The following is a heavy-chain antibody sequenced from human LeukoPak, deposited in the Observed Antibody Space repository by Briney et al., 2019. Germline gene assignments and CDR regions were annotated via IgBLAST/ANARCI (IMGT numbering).Heavy chain of an antibody. CDR2: ISSSSSTI. Sequence: PGGSLRLSCAASGFTFGSYSMNWVRQAPGKGLEWVSYISSSSSTIYYADSVKGRFTISRDSANNSLFLQMNSLRGEDTAVYYCARAYCGGDCYSGWYFDLWGRGTLVTVSS. CDR1: GFTFGSYS. CDR3: ARAYCGGDCYSGWYFDL. J-gene: IGHJ2*01. D-gene: IGHD2-21*02. V-gene: IGHV3-48*01.